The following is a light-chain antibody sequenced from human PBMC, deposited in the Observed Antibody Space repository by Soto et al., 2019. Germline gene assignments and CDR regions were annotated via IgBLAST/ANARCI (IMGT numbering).Light chain of an antibody. V-gene: IGLV2-23*01. CDR2: EGS. Sequence: QSVLTQPASVSGSSGQSITISCTGNSSDVGNYNLVTWYQQHPGKAPKLMMYEGSKRPSGVSNRFSGSKSGNTASLTISILQAEDNADYYCCSYAGSSTYVFGTGTKVTVL. CDR1: SSDVGNYNL. CDR3: CSYAGSSTYV. J-gene: IGLJ1*01.